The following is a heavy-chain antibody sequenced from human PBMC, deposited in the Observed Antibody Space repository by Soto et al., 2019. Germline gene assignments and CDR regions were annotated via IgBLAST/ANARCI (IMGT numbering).Heavy chain of an antibody. V-gene: IGHV1-2*02. CDR1: RYSFTAHY. D-gene: IGHD3-10*01. Sequence: QGQLLQSGAEVKAPGASLKISCKASRYSFTAHYIHWVRQTPGQGLQHLGCLKSDNGGSYSAPKFQGRVVMTGDTSTSTAYLELTGLQSDDTAVYFCARDLCPIGSGSPCPTFGMDVWGKGTSVTVSS. J-gene: IGHJ6*03. CDR3: ARDLCPIGSGSPCPTFGMDV. CDR2: LKSDNGGS.